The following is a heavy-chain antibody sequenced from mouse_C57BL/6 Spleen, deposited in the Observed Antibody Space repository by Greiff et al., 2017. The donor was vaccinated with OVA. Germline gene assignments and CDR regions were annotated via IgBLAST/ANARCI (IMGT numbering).Heavy chain of an antibody. CDR2: IYPGSGST. V-gene: IGHV1-55*01. CDR1: GYTFTSYW. CDR3: ARYNYGRGAWFAY. D-gene: IGHD1-1*01. Sequence: VQLQQPGAELVKPGASVKMSCKASGYTFTSYWITWVKQRPGQGLEWIGDIYPGSGSTNYNEKFKSKATLTVDTSSSTAYMQLSSLTSEDSAVYYCARYNYGRGAWFAYWGQGTLVTVSA. J-gene: IGHJ3*01.